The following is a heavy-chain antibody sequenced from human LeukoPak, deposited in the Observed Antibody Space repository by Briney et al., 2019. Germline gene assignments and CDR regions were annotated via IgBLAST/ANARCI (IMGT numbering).Heavy chain of an antibody. CDR2: IYYSGST. Sequence: SETLSLTCTVSGGSISSSSYYWGWIRQPPGKGLEWIGSIYYSGSTYYNPSLKSRVTISVDTSKNQFSLKLSSVTAADTAVYYCARALITIFGVAYYFDYWGQGTLVTVSS. CDR1: GGSISSSSYY. CDR3: ARALITIFGVAYYFDY. D-gene: IGHD3-3*01. J-gene: IGHJ4*02. V-gene: IGHV4-39*07.